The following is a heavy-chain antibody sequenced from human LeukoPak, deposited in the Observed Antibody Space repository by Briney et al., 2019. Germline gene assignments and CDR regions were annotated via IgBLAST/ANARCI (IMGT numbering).Heavy chain of an antibody. Sequence: GGSLRPSCTASGFTLSSFAMSWVRLAPGKGLEWVSTVDHSFGTTHYADSVKGRFTISRDDSKNTVSLQMNSLRVEDAALYYCVPLPAGNFPGFDYWGQGTRVTVSS. CDR3: VPLPAGNFPGFDY. CDR2: VDHSFGTT. V-gene: IGHV3-23*01. CDR1: GFTLSSFA. D-gene: IGHD1-7*01. J-gene: IGHJ4*02.